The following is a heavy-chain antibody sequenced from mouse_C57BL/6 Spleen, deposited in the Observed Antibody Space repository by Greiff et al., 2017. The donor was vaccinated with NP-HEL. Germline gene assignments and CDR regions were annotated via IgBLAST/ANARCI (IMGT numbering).Heavy chain of an antibody. D-gene: IGHD2-5*01. J-gene: IGHJ3*01. CDR2: IYPRSGNT. CDR1: GYTFTSYG. CDR3: ARERVDSNYVAY. V-gene: IGHV1-81*01. Sequence: VQLQQSGAELARPGASVKLSCKASGYTFTSYGISWVKQRTGQGLEWIGEIYPRSGNTYYNEKFKGKATLTADKSSSTAYMELRSLTSEDSAVYFCARERVDSNYVAYWGQGTLVTVSA.